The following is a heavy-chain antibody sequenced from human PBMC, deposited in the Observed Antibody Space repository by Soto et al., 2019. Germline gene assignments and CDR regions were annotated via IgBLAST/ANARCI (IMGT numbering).Heavy chain of an antibody. CDR3: ARHNPLDYYYYGMDV. J-gene: IGHJ6*02. V-gene: IGHV3-21*01. Sequence: GGSLRLSCAASGFTFSTYSMSWVRQAPGKGLEWVSSINTRSSYISYGDSVNGRFTVSRDNAKNALYLQMNSLRAEDTAVYYCARHNPLDYYYYGMDVWGQGTTVTVSS. CDR1: GFTFSTYS. CDR2: INTRSSYI. D-gene: IGHD1-1*01.